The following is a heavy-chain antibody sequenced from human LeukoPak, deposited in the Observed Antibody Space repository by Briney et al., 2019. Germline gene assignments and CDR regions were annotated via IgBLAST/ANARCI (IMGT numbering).Heavy chain of an antibody. J-gene: IGHJ4*02. CDR1: GGSLSLYY. D-gene: IGHD4-17*01. V-gene: IGHV4-4*07. CDR2: IFTSGIS. Sequence: SETLSLTCTVSGGSLSLYYWNWIRQPAGKGLEWIGRIFTSGISNHNPSLKSRVTMSVDTSKSQFSLNLSSVTAADTAVYYCARDLRTGGYWGQGTLVTVSS. CDR3: ARDLRTGGY.